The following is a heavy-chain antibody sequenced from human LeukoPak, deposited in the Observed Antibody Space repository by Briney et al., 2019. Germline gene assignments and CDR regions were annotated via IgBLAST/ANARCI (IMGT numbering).Heavy chain of an antibody. CDR1: GYTFTGYY. D-gene: IGHD6-13*01. CDR2: IIPIFGTA. CDR3: ARDRWSSSSFDVGDY. Sequence: GASVKVSFKASGYTFTGYYMHWVRQAPGQGLEWMGGIIPIFGTANYAQKFQGRVTITTDESTSTAYMELSSLRSEDTAVYYCARDRWSSSSFDVGDYWGQGTLVTVSS. J-gene: IGHJ4*02. V-gene: IGHV1-69*05.